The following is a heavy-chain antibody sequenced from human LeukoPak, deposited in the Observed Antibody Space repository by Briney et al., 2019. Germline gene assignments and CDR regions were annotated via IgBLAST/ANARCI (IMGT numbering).Heavy chain of an antibody. J-gene: IGHJ4*02. CDR1: GFTFSSYS. V-gene: IGHV3-21*01. D-gene: IGHD1-1*01. CDR3: ARGTQRNGFDY. Sequence: GGSLRLSCAASGFTFSSYSMNWVRQAPGKGLEWVSSISTSSNYIYYADSVKARFTISRDNAKNSLYLQMNSLRAEDTAVYYCARGTQRNGFDYWGQGTLVTVSS. CDR2: ISTSSNYI.